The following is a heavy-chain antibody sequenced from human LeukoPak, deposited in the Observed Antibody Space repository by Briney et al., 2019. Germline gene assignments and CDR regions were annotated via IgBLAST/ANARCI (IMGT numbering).Heavy chain of an antibody. J-gene: IGHJ4*02. CDR3: ARALVDGGNSEAFDC. V-gene: IGHV1-8*03. D-gene: IGHD4-23*01. CDR2: MNPNSGNT. CDR1: GYTFTTYD. Sequence: ASVKVSCXASGYTFTTYDINWVRQATGQGLEWMAWMNPNSGNTGYAQKFQGRVTITRNTSISTAYMELSSLRSEDTAVYYCARALVDGGNSEAFDCWGQGTLVTVSS.